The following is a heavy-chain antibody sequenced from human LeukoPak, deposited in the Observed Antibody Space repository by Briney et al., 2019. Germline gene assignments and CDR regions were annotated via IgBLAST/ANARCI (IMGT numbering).Heavy chain of an antibody. J-gene: IGHJ6*03. CDR1: EFSVGSNY. Sequence: PGGSLRLSCAASEFSVGSNYMTWVRQAPGKGLEWVSLIYSGGSTYYADSVKGRFTISRDNSKNTLYLQMNSLRAEDTAVYYCAKDREYYYYMDVWGKGTTVTVSS. CDR2: IYSGGST. V-gene: IGHV3-66*01. D-gene: IGHD3-10*01. CDR3: AKDREYYYYMDV.